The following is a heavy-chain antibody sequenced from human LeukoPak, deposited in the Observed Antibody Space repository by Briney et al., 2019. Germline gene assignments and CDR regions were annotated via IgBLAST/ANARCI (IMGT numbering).Heavy chain of an antibody. V-gene: IGHV3-23*01. CDR2: INDDTP. D-gene: IGHD3-3*01. Sequence: GGSLRLSCTTSGFSFNAYSMSWVRQSPGKGLEWVSAINDDTPYYTDSVKGRFTVSRDKSKDTLYLHLNSLRAEDTAIYYCAKEHDLWHKQGNWFDTWGQGTLVTVSS. CDR1: GFSFNAYS. J-gene: IGHJ5*02. CDR3: AKEHDLWHKQGNWFDT.